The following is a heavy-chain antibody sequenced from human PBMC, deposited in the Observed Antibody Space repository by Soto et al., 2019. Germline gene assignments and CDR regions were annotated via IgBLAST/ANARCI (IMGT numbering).Heavy chain of an antibody. D-gene: IGHD3-16*02. V-gene: IGHV4-4*07. CDR2: ISTSGNT. Sequence: SETLSLTCSVSGDSISRYYWSWIRQPAGKGLEWIGHISTSGNTNHNPSLRSRVTMSIDTSKNQFSLKLSSVTAADTAVFYCARDSYDYLWGSYRLKWFDPWGQGSLVTVSS. CDR3: ARDSYDYLWGSYRLKWFDP. CDR1: GDSISRYY. J-gene: IGHJ5*02.